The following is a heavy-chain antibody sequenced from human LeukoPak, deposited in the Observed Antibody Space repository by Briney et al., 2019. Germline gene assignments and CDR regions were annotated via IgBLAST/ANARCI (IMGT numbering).Heavy chain of an antibody. V-gene: IGHV3-7*01. CDR3: ARVHQGGYFDY. CDR2: IKPDGSEK. J-gene: IGHJ4*02. CDR1: GFTFSSYL. Sequence: GGSLRLSCAASGFTFSSYLMSWVRQAPGKGLEWVANIKPDGSEKYYVDSVKGRFTISRDNAKNSLYLQMNSLRAEDTAVYYCARVHQGGYFDYWGQGTLVTVSS. D-gene: IGHD3-16*01.